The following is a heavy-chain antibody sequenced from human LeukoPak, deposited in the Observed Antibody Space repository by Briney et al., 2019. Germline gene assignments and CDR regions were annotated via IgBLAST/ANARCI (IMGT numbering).Heavy chain of an antibody. Sequence: QPGGSLRLSCAASGFTFSSYGMHWVRQAPGKGLEWVAVISYDGSNKYYADSVKGRFTISRDNSKNTLYLQMNSLRAEDTAVYYCAKYELPIRPQFDYWGQGTLVTVSS. CDR1: GFTFSSYG. D-gene: IGHD2-2*01. J-gene: IGHJ4*02. V-gene: IGHV3-30*18. CDR2: ISYDGSNK. CDR3: AKYELPIRPQFDY.